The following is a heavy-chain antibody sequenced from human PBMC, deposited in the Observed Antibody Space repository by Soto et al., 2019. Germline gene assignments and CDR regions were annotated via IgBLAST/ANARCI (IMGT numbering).Heavy chain of an antibody. V-gene: IGHV4-30-2*01. CDR1: GVSISSGGYS. Sequence: QLQLQESGSGLVKPSQTLSPTCVVSGVSISSGGYSWSWIRQPPGKGLEWIGYIYHSGSTYYNPSLKSRVTIAVDRSENRVSLKLSFLTAADTAVYYCARVTMARGWFDPWGQGTLVTVSS. CDR3: ARVTMARGWFDP. J-gene: IGHJ5*02. CDR2: IYHSGST. D-gene: IGHD3-10*01.